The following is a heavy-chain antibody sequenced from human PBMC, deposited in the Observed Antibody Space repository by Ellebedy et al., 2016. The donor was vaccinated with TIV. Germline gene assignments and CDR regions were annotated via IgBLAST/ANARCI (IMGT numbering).Heavy chain of an antibody. CDR2: IKQDGSEI. CDR1: GFSFGSYW. Sequence: GGSLRLSCAASGFSFGSYWMSWARQAPGKGLEWVANIKQDGSEIYYVYSVKGRFTISRDNAKNSLFLQMNSLRAEDTAVYYCATDGSYGDYRSPTHAFVMWGQGTVVTVSS. V-gene: IGHV3-7*01. D-gene: IGHD4-17*01. CDR3: ATDGSYGDYRSPTHAFVM. J-gene: IGHJ3*02.